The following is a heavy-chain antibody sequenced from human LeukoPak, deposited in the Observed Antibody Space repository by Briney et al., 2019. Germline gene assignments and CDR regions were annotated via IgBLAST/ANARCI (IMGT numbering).Heavy chain of an antibody. V-gene: IGHV1-69*04. CDR1: GGTFSSYA. CDR2: IIPIFGIA. D-gene: IGHD1-26*01. CDR3: AREGGSYAPFDY. J-gene: IGHJ4*02. Sequence: ASVKVSCEASGGTFSSYAISWVRQAPGQGLEWMGRIIPIFGIANYAQKFQGRVTITADKSTSTAYMELSSLRSEDTAVYYCAREGGSYAPFDYWGQGTLVTVSS.